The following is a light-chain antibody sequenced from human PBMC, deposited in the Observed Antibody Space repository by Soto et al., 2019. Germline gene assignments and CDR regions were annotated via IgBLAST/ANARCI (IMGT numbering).Light chain of an antibody. CDR2: KIS. J-gene: IGKJ2*01. Sequence: DIVMTQTPLSSPVTLGQPASISCRSSQSLLHSDGNTYLSWLQQRPGQPPRLLIYKISNRLSGVPARFSGSGAWTDFTLKISRVEADDVGVYYCMQATQYPPYTFGQGTKLEI. CDR3: MQATQYPPYT. CDR1: QSLLHSDGNTY. V-gene: IGKV2-24*01.